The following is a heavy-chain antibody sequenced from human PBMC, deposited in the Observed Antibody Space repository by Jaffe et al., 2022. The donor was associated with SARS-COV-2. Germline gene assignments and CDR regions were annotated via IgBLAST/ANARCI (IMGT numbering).Heavy chain of an antibody. Sequence: EVQLLESGGGLVQPGGSLRLSCAASGFTFSSYAMSWVRQAPGKGLEWVSAISGSGGSTYYADSVKGRFTISRDNSKNTLYLQMNSLRAEDTAVYYCAKGIAAAGPHYYYGMDVWGQGTTVTVSS. CDR2: ISGSGGST. V-gene: IGHV3-23*01. D-gene: IGHD6-13*01. CDR1: GFTFSSYA. CDR3: AKGIAAAGPHYYYGMDV. J-gene: IGHJ6*02.